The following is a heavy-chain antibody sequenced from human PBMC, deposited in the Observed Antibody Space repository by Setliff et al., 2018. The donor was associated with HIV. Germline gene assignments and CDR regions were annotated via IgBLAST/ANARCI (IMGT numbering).Heavy chain of an antibody. D-gene: IGHD3-10*01. Sequence: PSETLSLTCAVYGGSFSDYYWSWIRQPPGKGLEWIGEINHSGSTNYNPALKSRVTITVDTSKNQFSLKVNSVTAADTAVYYCARHDITLVRGLVWGQGTTVTVSS. CDR2: INHSGST. CDR1: GGSFSDYY. J-gene: IGHJ6*02. CDR3: ARHDITLVRGLV. V-gene: IGHV4-34*01.